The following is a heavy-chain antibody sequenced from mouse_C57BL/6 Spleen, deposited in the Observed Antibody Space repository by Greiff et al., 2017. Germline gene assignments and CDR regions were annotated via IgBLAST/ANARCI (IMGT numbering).Heavy chain of an antibody. CDR2: IDPSDSYT. V-gene: IGHV1-69*01. Sequence: QVQLQQPGAELVMPGASVKLSCKASGYTFTSYWMHWVKQRPGQGLEWIGEIDPSDSYTNYNQKFKGKATLTVDKSSSTAYMQLSSLTSEDSAVYYGARSDGTEYFDYWGQGTTLTVSS. CDR1: GYTFTSYW. J-gene: IGHJ2*01. CDR3: ARSDGTEYFDY. D-gene: IGHD4-1*01.